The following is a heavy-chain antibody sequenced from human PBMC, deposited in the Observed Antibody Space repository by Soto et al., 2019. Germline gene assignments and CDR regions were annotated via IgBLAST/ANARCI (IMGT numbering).Heavy chain of an antibody. D-gene: IGHD5-18*01. CDR2: IRTTPSII. V-gene: IGHV3-48*02. CDR3: ARDHIYAFDN. CDR1: CFTFSDYS. Sequence: GESLKISCAGSCFTFSDYSMNGVRQAPGKGLEWISYIRTTPSIIVYADSVRGRFTISRGNAKNSMYLQMNSLTDEDTAVYYCARDHIYAFDNWGQGTPVTVSS. J-gene: IGHJ4*02.